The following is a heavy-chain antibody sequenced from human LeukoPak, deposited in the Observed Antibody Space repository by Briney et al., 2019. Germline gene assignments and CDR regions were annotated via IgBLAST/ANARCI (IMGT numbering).Heavy chain of an antibody. J-gene: IGHJ4*02. V-gene: IGHV3-15*01. CDR3: ATGYGSGNACDY. CDR1: GFTFTNAW. CDR2: VKSESDGGTA. D-gene: IGHD3-10*01. Sequence: PGGSLRLSCAASGFTFTNAWMSWVRQAPGRGLEWVGPVKSESDGGTAVYAAPVKGRFTISRDDSKNTLYLQMNSLKTEDTAVYYCATGYGSGNACDYWGQETLVTVSS.